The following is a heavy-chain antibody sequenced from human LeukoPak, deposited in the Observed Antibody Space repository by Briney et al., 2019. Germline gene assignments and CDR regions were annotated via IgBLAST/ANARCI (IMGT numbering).Heavy chain of an antibody. CDR2: IATSSSTI. Sequence: GGSLRLSCAASGFAFSTYTMNWVRQPPGKGLEWVSNIATSSSTIYYADSVKGRFTISRDNAKNSLYLQMNSLRAEDTAVYYCAKDLRIGGRVTMIVVGTQNYNWFDPWGQGTLVTVSS. CDR3: AKDLRIGGRVTMIVVGTQNYNWFDP. D-gene: IGHD3-22*01. J-gene: IGHJ5*02. CDR1: GFAFSTYT. V-gene: IGHV3-48*04.